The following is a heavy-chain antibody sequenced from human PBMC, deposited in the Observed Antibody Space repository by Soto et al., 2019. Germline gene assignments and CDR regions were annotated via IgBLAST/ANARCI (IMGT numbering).Heavy chain of an antibody. CDR1: GGSIISYY. D-gene: IGHD1-26*01. Sequence: SETLSLTCTVSGGSIISYYWSWILQPPGKGLEWIGYIYYSGSTNYNPSLKSRVTISVDTSKNQFSLKLSSVTAADTAVYYCARVTVGATTGVPWFDPWGQGTLVTVSS. V-gene: IGHV4-59*01. CDR3: ARVTVGATTGVPWFDP. CDR2: IYYSGST. J-gene: IGHJ5*02.